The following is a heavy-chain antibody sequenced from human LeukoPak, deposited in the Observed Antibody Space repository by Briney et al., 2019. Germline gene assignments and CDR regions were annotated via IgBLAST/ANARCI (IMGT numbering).Heavy chain of an antibody. Sequence: PSETLCLTCTVSGGSLSSYYWSWIRHPPGKGLEWIGYIYYSGSTNYNPSLKSRVTISVDTSKNQFSLKLSSVTAADTAVYYCARGEGYSSSPDYFDYWGQGTLVTVSS. D-gene: IGHD6-13*01. CDR2: IYYSGST. J-gene: IGHJ4*02. CDR3: ARGEGYSSSPDYFDY. V-gene: IGHV4-59*01. CDR1: GGSLSSYY.